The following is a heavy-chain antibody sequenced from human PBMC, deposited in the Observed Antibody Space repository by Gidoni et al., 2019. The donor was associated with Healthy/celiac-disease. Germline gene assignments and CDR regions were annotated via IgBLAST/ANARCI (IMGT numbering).Heavy chain of an antibody. Sequence: EVQLVQSGAEVKKPGESLRISWKGSGYRFTSYWISWVRQMPGKGLEWMGRIDPSDSYTNYSPSFQGHVTISADKSISTAYLQWSSLKASDTAMYYCARHDEGAALSDPWGQGTLVTVSS. CDR3: ARHDEGAALSDP. D-gene: IGHD6-6*01. V-gene: IGHV5-10-1*01. CDR1: GYRFTSYW. J-gene: IGHJ5*02. CDR2: IDPSDSYT.